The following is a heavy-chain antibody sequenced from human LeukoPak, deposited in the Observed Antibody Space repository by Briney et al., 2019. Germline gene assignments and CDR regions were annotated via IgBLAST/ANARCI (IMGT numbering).Heavy chain of an antibody. J-gene: IGHJ4*02. Sequence: SETLSLTCTVSGGSISSTSYYWGWIRQPPGKGLEWIGSIYYRGSTYYNPSLKSRVTILVDTSKNQFSLKLRSLTAADTAVYYCARLSVCSSSWVDYWGQGTLVTVSS. CDR2: IYYRGST. D-gene: IGHD6-6*01. CDR3: ARLSVCSSSWVDY. V-gene: IGHV4-39*07. CDR1: GGSISSTSYY.